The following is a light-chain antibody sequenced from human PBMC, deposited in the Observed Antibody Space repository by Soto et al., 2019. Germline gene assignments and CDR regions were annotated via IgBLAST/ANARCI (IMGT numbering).Light chain of an antibody. CDR1: QSVRSNY. CDR3: HRYGSTPLT. Sequence: EIVLKPSPDALSLSPGERATLSCRASQSVRSNYLAWYQQKPGQAPRFLIYDASSRATGIPDRFSGSGSGTDFTLTISRLDHENFAVYYCHRYGSTPLTFRGGNEV. CDR2: DAS. J-gene: IGKJ4*01. V-gene: IGKV3-20*01.